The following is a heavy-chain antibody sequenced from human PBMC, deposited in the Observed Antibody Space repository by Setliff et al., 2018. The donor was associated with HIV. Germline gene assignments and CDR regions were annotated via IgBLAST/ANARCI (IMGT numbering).Heavy chain of an antibody. D-gene: IGHD1-20*01. CDR1: GYTFTSYG. CDR3: ARDRRAYTLHYYYYHMDV. V-gene: IGHV1-18*01. Sequence: ASVKVSCKASGYTFTSYGISWVRQAPGQGLEWMGWISAYNGNTNYAQKLQGRVTMTTDTSTSTACMELRSLRSDDTAVYYCARDRRAYTLHYYYYHMDVWGKGTTVTVSS. J-gene: IGHJ6*03. CDR2: ISAYNGNT.